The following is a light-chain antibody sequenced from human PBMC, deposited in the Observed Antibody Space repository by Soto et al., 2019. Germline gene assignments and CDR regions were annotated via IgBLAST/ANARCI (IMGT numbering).Light chain of an antibody. CDR1: SSDVGSFNY. J-gene: IGLJ2*01. CDR3: SSYIPNSVI. V-gene: IGLV2-14*01. CDR2: EVS. Sequence: QSALTQPASVCGSLGQSITISCTGTSSDVGSFNYVSWYRQSPTKAPVLIIYEVSNRPSGVFNRFSGSKSGNTASLTISGLQAEDEADYYCSSYIPNSVIFGGGTKLTVL.